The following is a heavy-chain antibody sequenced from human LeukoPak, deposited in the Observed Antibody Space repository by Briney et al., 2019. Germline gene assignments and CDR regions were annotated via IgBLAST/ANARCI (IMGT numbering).Heavy chain of an antibody. J-gene: IGHJ4*02. D-gene: IGHD3-22*01. CDR3: ARDRPYDSIGFYY. CDR2: IILSFGTA. V-gene: IGHV1-69*06. Sequence: SVKVSCKASRGTFSSYAISWVRQAAGQGLEWMGGIILSFGTANYAQKFRRRVTITADKSTSTAYQELSSLRAEDTAVYYCARDRPYDSIGFYYWCQRSLVAVSS. CDR1: RGTFSSYA.